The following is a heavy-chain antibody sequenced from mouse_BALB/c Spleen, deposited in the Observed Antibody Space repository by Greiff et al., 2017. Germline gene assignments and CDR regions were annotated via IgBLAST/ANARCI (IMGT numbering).Heavy chain of an antibody. CDR3: AGFTTVPYFDY. CDR2: ISYSGST. Sequence: DVQLQESGPGLVKPSQSLSLTCTVTGYSITSDYAWNWIRQFPGNKLEWMGYISYSGSTSYNPSLKSRISITRDTSKNQFFLQLNSVTTEDTATYYCAGFTTVPYFDYWGQGTTLTVSS. CDR1: GYSITSDYA. D-gene: IGHD1-1*01. V-gene: IGHV3-2*02. J-gene: IGHJ2*01.